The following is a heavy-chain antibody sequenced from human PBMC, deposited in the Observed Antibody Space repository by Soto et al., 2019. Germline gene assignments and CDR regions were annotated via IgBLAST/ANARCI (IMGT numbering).Heavy chain of an antibody. CDR1: GYSFTSYW. Sequence: PGESLKISCKGSGYSFTSYWISWVRQMPGKGLEWMGRIDPSDSYTNYSPSFQGHVTISADKSISTAYLQWSSLKASDTAMYYCARPKGETDPRYYYYGMDVWGQGTTVTV. J-gene: IGHJ6*02. V-gene: IGHV5-10-1*01. CDR2: IDPSDSYT. D-gene: IGHD2-21*01. CDR3: ARPKGETDPRYYYYGMDV.